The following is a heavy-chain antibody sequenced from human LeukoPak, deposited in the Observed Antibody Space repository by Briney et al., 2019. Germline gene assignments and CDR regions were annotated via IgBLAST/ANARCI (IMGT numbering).Heavy chain of an antibody. D-gene: IGHD2-8*01. CDR1: GGSISTTNW. CDR3: SRENGAFSPFGF. Sequence: SETLSLTCGVSGGSISTTNWWSWVRQPPGQGLEWIGEISLSGLTNYSPSLNSRVTMSLDKPKNQLSLNVSSVTAADTAVHYCSRENGAFSPFGFWGQGTLVTVPS. CDR2: ISLSGLT. V-gene: IGHV4-4*02. J-gene: IGHJ4*02.